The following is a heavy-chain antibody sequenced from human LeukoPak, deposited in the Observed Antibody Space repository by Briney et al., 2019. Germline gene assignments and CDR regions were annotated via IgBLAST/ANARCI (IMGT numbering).Heavy chain of an antibody. Sequence: GGSLTLSCAACGFTFSRHGMHWVRQAPGKGLEWVAVIGDTGRAKYYADSVEGRFTASRDNFKNTLYLEMNSLRYDDTALYYCAREAAWGNWYFDHWGRGTLVTVSS. J-gene: IGHJ2*01. CDR1: GFTFSRHG. D-gene: IGHD3-16*01. CDR2: IGDTGRAK. CDR3: AREAAWGNWYFDH. V-gene: IGHV3-33*08.